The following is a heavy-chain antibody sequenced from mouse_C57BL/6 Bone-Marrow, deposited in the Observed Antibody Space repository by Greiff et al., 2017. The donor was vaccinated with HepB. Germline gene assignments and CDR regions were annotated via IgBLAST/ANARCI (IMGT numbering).Heavy chain of an antibody. CDR1: GYTFTSYW. Sequence: VQLQQSGTVLARPGASVKMSCKTSGYTFTSYWMHWVKQRPGQGLEWIGAIYPGNSDTSYNQKFKGKAKLTAVTSASTAYMELSSLTNEDSAVYYCTRFPDYWVPPMDYWGQGTSLTVSS. V-gene: IGHV1-5*01. CDR2: IYPGNSDT. J-gene: IGHJ4*01. CDR3: TRFPDYWVPPMDY. D-gene: IGHD1-1*01.